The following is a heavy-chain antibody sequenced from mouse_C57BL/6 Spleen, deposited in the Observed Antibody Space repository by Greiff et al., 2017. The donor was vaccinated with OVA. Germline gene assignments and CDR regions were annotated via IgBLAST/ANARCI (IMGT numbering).Heavy chain of an antibody. CDR3: ARSGDGYAMDY. D-gene: IGHD1-3*01. CDR1: GYTFTSYD. J-gene: IGHJ4*01. Sequence: VQLQESGPELVKPGASVKLSCKASGYTFTSYDINWVKQRPGQGLEWIGWIYPRDGSTKYNEKFKGKATLTVDTSSSTAYMELHSLTSEDSAVYFCARSGDGYAMDYWGQGTSVTVSS. CDR2: IYPRDGST. V-gene: IGHV1-85*01.